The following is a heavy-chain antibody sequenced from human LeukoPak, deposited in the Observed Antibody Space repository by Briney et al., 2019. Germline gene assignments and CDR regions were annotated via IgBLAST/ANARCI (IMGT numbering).Heavy chain of an antibody. CDR1: GGSFSGYY. CDR3: ASGLGYCSSTSCYARYYYYGMDV. Sequence: PSETLSLTCAVYGGSFSGYYCSWIRQPPGNGLEWIGEINHSGSINYNPSLKSRVTISVDTSKNQFSLKLSSVTAADTAVYYCASGLGYCSSTSCYARYYYYGMDVWGQGSTVTVSS. CDR2: INHSGSI. D-gene: IGHD2-2*01. V-gene: IGHV4-34*01. J-gene: IGHJ6*02.